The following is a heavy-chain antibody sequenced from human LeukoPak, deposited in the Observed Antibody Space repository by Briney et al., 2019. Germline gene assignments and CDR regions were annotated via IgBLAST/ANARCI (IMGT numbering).Heavy chain of an antibody. CDR1: GYTFTSYA. Sequence: ASVKVSCKASGYTFTSYAMNWVRQAPGQGLEWMGWINTNTGNPTYAQGFTGRFVFSLDTSVSTAYLQISSLKAEDTAVYYCARELVVASLTWFDPWGQGTLVTVSS. D-gene: IGHD2-15*01. J-gene: IGHJ5*02. V-gene: IGHV7-4-1*02. CDR2: INTNTGNP. CDR3: ARELVVASLTWFDP.